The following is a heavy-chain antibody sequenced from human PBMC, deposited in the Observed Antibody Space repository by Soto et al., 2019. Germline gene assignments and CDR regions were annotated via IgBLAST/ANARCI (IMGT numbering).Heavy chain of an antibody. Sequence: PSETLSLTCSVSGDSIRIYYWTWIRHPPGKGLQWIGYVFHTGNTNYNPSLKSRVTISEDASKNKVSLRLTSVTAADTAVYFCARWSCLDYWGQGTRVTVSS. J-gene: IGHJ4*02. CDR2: VFHTGNT. D-gene: IGHD3-10*01. CDR3: ARWSCLDY. V-gene: IGHV4-59*01. CDR1: GDSIRIYY.